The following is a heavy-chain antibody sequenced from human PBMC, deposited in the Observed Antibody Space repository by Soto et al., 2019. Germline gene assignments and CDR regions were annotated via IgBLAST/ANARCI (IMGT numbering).Heavy chain of an antibody. Sequence: GSLRLSCTASGFALRSPEMEWVRQAPGKGLEWVAVISSDGTTKYVADSLKGRFTISRDNFENTVYLQMNTLRPEDTALYYCARPSVHIAAAGRHNLWAHGTLVT. V-gene: IGHV3-30*14. J-gene: IGHJ5*02. CDR2: ISSDGTTK. D-gene: IGHD6-13*01. CDR1: GFALRSPE. CDR3: ARPSVHIAAAGRHNL.